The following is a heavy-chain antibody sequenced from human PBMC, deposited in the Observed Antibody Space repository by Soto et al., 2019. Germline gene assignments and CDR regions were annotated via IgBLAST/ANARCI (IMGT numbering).Heavy chain of an antibody. D-gene: IGHD5-18*01. CDR1: GYRFTNLW. Sequence: PLQPKQIPRSGSGYRFTNLWSRWVLKMPGKGLEWMGIIYPGDSDTRYSPSFQGQVTISADKSISTAYLQWSSLKASDTAMYYCARRGYSNGPTSYVMGVWGQGTTVTVSS. CDR2: IYPGDSDT. CDR3: ARRGYSNGPTSYVMGV. J-gene: IGHJ6*02. V-gene: IGHV5-51*01.